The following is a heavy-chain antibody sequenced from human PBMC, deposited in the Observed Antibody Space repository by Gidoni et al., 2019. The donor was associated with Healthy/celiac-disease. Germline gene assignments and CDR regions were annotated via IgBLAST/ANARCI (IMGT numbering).Heavy chain of an antibody. CDR2: IYYSGST. J-gene: IGHJ5*02. CDR1: GGSISSGGYY. V-gene: IGHV4-31*03. D-gene: IGHD2-2*01. Sequence: QVQLQESGPGLVKPSQTLSLTCTVSGGSISSGGYYWSWIRQHPGKGLEWIGYIYYSGSTYYNPSLKSRVTISVDTSKNQFSLKLSSVTAADTAVYYCARDEVDCSSTSCYKNWFDPWGQGTLVTVSS. CDR3: ARDEVDCSSTSCYKNWFDP.